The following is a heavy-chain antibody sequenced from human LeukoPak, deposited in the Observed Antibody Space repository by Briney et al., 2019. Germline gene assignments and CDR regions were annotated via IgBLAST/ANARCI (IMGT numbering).Heavy chain of an antibody. D-gene: IGHD3-9*01. CDR2: IYYSGST. J-gene: IGHJ4*02. CDR1: GGSISSGDYY. CDR3: ARLRLRYFDWTNRNDY. Sequence: SQTLSLTCTVSGGSISSGDYYWSWIRQLPGKGLEWIGYIYYSGSTYYNPSLKSRVTISVDTSKNQFSLKLSSVTAADTAVYYCARLRLRYFDWTNRNDYWGQGTLVTVSS. V-gene: IGHV4-30-4*08.